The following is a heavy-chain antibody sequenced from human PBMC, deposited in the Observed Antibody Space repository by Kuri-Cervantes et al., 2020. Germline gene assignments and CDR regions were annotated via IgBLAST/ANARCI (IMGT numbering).Heavy chain of an antibody. J-gene: IGHJ3*02. CDR3: ARWPNYYGPFDAFDI. Sequence: SVKVSCKASGGTFSSYAISWVRQAPGQGLEWMGGITPIFGTANYAQKFQGRVTITTDESTSTAYMELSSLRSEDTAVYYCARWPNYYGPFDAFDIWGQGTMVTVSS. V-gene: IGHV1-69*05. CDR1: GGTFSSYA. D-gene: IGHD3-10*01. CDR2: ITPIFGTA.